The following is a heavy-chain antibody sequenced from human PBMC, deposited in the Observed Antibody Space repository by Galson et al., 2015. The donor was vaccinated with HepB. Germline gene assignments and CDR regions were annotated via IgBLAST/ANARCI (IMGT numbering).Heavy chain of an antibody. D-gene: IGHD2-21*02. Sequence: SLRLSCAASGFTFSDYYMSWIRQAPGKGLEWVSYISSSSSYTNYADSVKGRFTISRDNAKNSLYLQMNSLRAEDTAVYYCARAAVGGDWDFDYWGQGTLVTVSS. J-gene: IGHJ4*02. V-gene: IGHV3-11*05. CDR2: ISSSSSYT. CDR1: GFTFSDYY. CDR3: ARAAVGGDWDFDY.